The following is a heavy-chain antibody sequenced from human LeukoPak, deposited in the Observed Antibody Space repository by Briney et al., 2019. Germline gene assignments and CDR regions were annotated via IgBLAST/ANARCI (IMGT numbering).Heavy chain of an antibody. V-gene: IGHV4-34*01. J-gene: IGHJ4*02. Sequence: LGTLSLTCAVSGGSFRGYYSSWIRQPPRKGLWWNGENNHSGNINYNPSLKSRVTISVATSKHQYSLKLSCVTAADTAVYYCARVNYYPRAIDYWGQGTLVTVSS. CDR1: GGSFRGYY. D-gene: IGHD3-22*01. CDR2: NNHSGNI. CDR3: ARVNYYPRAIDY.